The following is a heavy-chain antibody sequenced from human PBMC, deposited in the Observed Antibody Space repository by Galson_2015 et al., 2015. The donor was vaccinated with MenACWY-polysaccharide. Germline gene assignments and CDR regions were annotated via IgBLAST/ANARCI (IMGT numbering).Heavy chain of an antibody. D-gene: IGHD6-19*01. CDR3: ARGRRDTAVPGTAVFLFDY. CDR1: GYTFSSYD. CDR2: MNPNSGNT. Sequence: SVKVSCKASGYTFSSYDINWVRQATGQRLEWMGWMNPNSGNTGYAQKFQGRVTMTGNTSISTAYMELSSLRSEDTAVYYCARGRRDTAVPGTAVFLFDYWGQGTLVTVSS. V-gene: IGHV1-8*01. J-gene: IGHJ4*02.